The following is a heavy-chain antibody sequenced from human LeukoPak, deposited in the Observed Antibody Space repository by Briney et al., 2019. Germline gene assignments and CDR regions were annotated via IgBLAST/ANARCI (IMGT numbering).Heavy chain of an antibody. D-gene: IGHD3-22*01. CDR1: GFTFSTYS. J-gene: IGHJ4*02. CDR2: ISSSSSYI. CDR3: ARDQGYYYDSSAYYYGADS. Sequence: GGSLRLSCAASGFTFSTYSMNWVRQAPGKGLEWVSSISSSSSYIFYADSVKGRFTIFRDNAKNSLYLQMNSLRAEDTAVYYCARDQGYYYDSSAYYYGADSWGQGTLVNVTS. V-gene: IGHV3-21*01.